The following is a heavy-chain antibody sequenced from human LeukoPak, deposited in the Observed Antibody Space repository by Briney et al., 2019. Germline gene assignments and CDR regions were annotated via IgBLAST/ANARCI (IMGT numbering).Heavy chain of an antibody. D-gene: IGHD2-15*01. CDR1: GGSFSGYY. V-gene: IGHV4-34*01. J-gene: IGHJ6*03. Sequence: SETLSLTCAVYGGSFSGYYWSWIRQPPGKGLEWIGEINHSGSTNYSPSLKSRVTISVDTSKNQFSLKLSSVTAADTAVYYCASRHKVVAATRYYYMDVWGKGTTVTISS. CDR2: INHSGST. CDR3: ASRHKVVAATRYYYMDV.